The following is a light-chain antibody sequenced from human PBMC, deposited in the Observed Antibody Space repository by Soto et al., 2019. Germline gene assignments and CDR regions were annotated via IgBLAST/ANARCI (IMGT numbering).Light chain of an antibody. CDR3: MQALQTSIT. V-gene: IGKV2-28*01. J-gene: IGKJ5*01. CDR1: QSLLHSNGYNY. Sequence: DIVMTQSPLSLPVTPGEPAPISCRHSQSLLHSNGYNYLDWYLQKPGQSPQLLIYLGSNRASGVPDRFSGSGSGTDFTLKISRVEAEDVGVYYCMQALQTSITFGQGTRLEIK. CDR2: LGS.